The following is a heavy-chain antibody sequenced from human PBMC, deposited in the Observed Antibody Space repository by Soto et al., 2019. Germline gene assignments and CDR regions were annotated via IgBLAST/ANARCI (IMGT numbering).Heavy chain of an antibody. D-gene: IGHD3-10*01. CDR3: ARGGEWFGAFDS. CDR2: MNPNSGNA. J-gene: IGHJ5*01. V-gene: IGHV1-8*01. Sequence: QVQLVQSGAEVKKPGASVKVACKSSGYTFISYDINWVRQATGQGLEWMGWMNPNSGNAAYAQKYYGRVTMTRNTSISTAYMELSSLRSEDRAVYYCARGGEWFGAFDSWGQGTLVIVSS. CDR1: GYTFISYD.